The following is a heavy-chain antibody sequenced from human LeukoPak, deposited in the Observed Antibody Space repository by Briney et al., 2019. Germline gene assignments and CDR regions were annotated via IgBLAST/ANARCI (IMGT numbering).Heavy chain of an antibody. V-gene: IGHV1-46*01. CDR1: GYTFINYY. Sequence: APVKVSCKASGYTFINYYIHWVRQAPGQGLEWMGIINPSGATTSYAQKFQGRVTMTRDTSTSSVYMQLSSLRSEDTAVYYCARDLSYGSLGGYYFDYWGQGTLVTVSS. D-gene: IGHD3-16*01. CDR3: ARDLSYGSLGGYYFDY. CDR2: INPSGATT. J-gene: IGHJ4*02.